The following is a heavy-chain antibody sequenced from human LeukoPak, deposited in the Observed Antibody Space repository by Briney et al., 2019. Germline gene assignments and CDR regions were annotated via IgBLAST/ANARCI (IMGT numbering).Heavy chain of an antibody. J-gene: IGHJ3*02. CDR3: VARVEMATREAFDI. CDR1: GYTFTSYY. Sequence: ASVKVSCKASGYTFTSYYMHWVRQAPGQGLEWMGIINPSGGSTSYAQKFQGRVTMTRDTSTSTVYMELSSLRFEDTAVYYCVARVEMATREAFDIWGQGTMVTVSS. CDR2: INPSGGST. D-gene: IGHD5-24*01. V-gene: IGHV1-46*01.